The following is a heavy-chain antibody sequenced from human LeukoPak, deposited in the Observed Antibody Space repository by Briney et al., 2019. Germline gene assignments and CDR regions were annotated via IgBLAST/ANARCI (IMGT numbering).Heavy chain of an antibody. V-gene: IGHV4-59*02. J-gene: IGHJ4*02. CDR3: ARVRGGTGWDFDY. CDR1: GGSVVSYY. Sequence: SETLSLTCTVSGGSVVSYYWSWIRQPPGKGLEWLGYSYYSGTTNYNPSLKRRVTISVDTSKNQFSLRLNSVTAADTAVYYCARVRGGTGWDFDYWGQGTLVTVSS. CDR2: SYYSGTT. D-gene: IGHD6-19*01.